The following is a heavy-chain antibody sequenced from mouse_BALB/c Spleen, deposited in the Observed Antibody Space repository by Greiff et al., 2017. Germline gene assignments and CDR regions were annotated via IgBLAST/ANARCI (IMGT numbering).Heavy chain of an antibody. CDR1: GFTFSDYY. J-gene: IGHJ3*01. V-gene: IGHV5-4*02. D-gene: IGHD2-4*01. Sequence: EVMLVESGGGLVKPGGSLKLSCAASGFTFSDYYMYWVRQTPEKRLEWVATISDGGSYTYYPDSVKGRFTISRDNAKNNLCLQMSSLKSEDTAMYYCAREGYDSRLFAYWGQGTLVTVSA. CDR2: ISDGGSYT. CDR3: AREGYDSRLFAY.